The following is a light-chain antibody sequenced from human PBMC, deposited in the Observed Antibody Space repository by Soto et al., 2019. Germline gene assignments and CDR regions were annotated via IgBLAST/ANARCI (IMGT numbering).Light chain of an antibody. Sequence: DIVLTQSPGTLSLSPGERATLSCRASETVNSNYLAWYQQKRGQAPRLLIYGASRRATGIPDRFSGSGSGTEFTLTITRLEPEDFAVYYCQQYGSSRTFGQGTKVEIK. V-gene: IGKV3-20*01. J-gene: IGKJ1*01. CDR1: ETVNSNY. CDR3: QQYGSSRT. CDR2: GAS.